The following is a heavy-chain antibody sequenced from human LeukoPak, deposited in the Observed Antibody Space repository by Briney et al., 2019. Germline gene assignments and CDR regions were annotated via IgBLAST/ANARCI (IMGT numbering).Heavy chain of an antibody. CDR2: IHNDGST. CDR3: ASLAGDY. Sequence: PGGSLRLSCAASGFIVSNTYMTWVRQAPGKGLEWVSVIHNDGSTYYADSVKGRFTISRDNSKNMLFLRMNSLRCEYNAVYFLASLAGDYWGKEPLVSVSS. CDR1: GFIVSNTY. V-gene: IGHV3-53*01. J-gene: IGHJ4*02. D-gene: IGHD3-3*02.